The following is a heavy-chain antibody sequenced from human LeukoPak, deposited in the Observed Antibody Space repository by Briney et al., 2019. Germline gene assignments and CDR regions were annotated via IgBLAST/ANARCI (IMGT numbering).Heavy chain of an antibody. CDR3: ARGRATVTTHWFDP. V-gene: IGHV1-8*03. CDR1: GYAFTNYD. Sequence: GASVKASCKTSGYAFTNYDINWVRQATGQGLEWMGWMNPNSGNTGYSQKFQGRVTITRNTSISTAYMELSSLRSEDTALYYCARGRATVTTHWFDPWGQGTLVTVSS. CDR2: MNPNSGNT. J-gene: IGHJ5*02. D-gene: IGHD4-11*01.